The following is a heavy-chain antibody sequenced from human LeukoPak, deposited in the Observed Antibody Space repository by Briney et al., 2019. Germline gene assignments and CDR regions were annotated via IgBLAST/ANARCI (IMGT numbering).Heavy chain of an antibody. CDR3: AKGAYYYDSSGDDAFDI. V-gene: IGHV3-30*02. Sequence: GGSLRLSCAASGFTFSSYGMHWVRQAPGKGLEWVAFIRYDGSNKYYADSVKGRFTISRDNSKNTLYLQMNSLRAEDTAVYYCAKGAYYYDSSGDDAFDIWGQGTVVTVSS. D-gene: IGHD3-22*01. CDR1: GFTFSSYG. CDR2: IRYDGSNK. J-gene: IGHJ3*02.